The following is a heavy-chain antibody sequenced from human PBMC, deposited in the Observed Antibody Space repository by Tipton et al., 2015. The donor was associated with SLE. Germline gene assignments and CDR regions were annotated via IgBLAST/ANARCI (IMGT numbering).Heavy chain of an antibody. V-gene: IGHV4-59*01. D-gene: IGHD3-22*01. Sequence: TLSLTCTVSGASISNYYWSWVRQPPGKGLEGIGYVYDIDFTNYNPSLKSRVTISLDPSKNQFSLKLMSVTAADTAIYYCARGGIYHDDSGNFDYWGQGTLVTASS. J-gene: IGHJ4*02. CDR3: ARGGIYHDDSGNFDY. CDR1: GASISNYY. CDR2: VYDIDFT.